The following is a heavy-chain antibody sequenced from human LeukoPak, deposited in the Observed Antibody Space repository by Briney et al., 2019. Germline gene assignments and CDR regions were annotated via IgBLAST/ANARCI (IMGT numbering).Heavy chain of an antibody. V-gene: IGHV3-30*18. J-gene: IGHJ6*02. Sequence: PGGSLRLSCATSGFTFSNYGMHWVRQAPRKGLEWVAVVSYDGRNKYNAESVKGIFTISRDNSESTLYLQMDSLRAEDTAVYYCAKDLGRAMVRGGGMDVWGQGTTVTVSS. CDR3: AKDLGRAMVRGGGMDV. CDR2: VSYDGRNK. D-gene: IGHD3-10*01. CDR1: GFTFSNYG.